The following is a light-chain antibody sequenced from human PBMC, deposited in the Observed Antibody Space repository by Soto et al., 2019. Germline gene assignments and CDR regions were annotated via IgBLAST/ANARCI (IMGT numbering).Light chain of an antibody. Sequence: EIVMTQSPATLSVSPGERATLSCRASQSVSSNLAWYQQKPGQAPRLLIYGASTRATGIPARFSGSGSGTEFTLTISSLQSEDFAVYYCQQYNNGPCTFGQGTKVDIK. CDR3: QQYNNGPCT. V-gene: IGKV3-15*01. J-gene: IGKJ1*01. CDR2: GAS. CDR1: QSVSSN.